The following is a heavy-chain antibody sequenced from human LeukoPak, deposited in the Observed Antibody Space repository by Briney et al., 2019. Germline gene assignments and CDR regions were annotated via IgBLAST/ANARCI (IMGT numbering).Heavy chain of an antibody. CDR3: TRGQPTYYYDSSGYQGV. Sequence: GGSLRLSCTASGFTFGDYAMSWVRQAPGKGLEWVGFIRSKAYGGTTEYAASVKGRFTISRDDSKSIAYLQMNSLKTEDTAVYYCTRGQPTYYYDSSGYQGVWGQGTLVTVSS. CDR1: GFTFGDYA. V-gene: IGHV3-49*04. CDR2: IRSKAYGGTT. D-gene: IGHD3-22*01. J-gene: IGHJ4*02.